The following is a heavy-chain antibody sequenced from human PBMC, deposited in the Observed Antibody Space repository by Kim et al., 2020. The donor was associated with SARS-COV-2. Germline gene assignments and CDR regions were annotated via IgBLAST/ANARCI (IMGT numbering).Heavy chain of an antibody. J-gene: IGHJ6*02. D-gene: IGHD3-10*01. Sequence: RVTISVDTSKNQFSLKLSSVTAADTAVYYCAREDVTMVRGVIYYYYGMDVWGQGTTVTVSS. V-gene: IGHV4-34*01. CDR3: AREDVTMVRGVIYYYYGMDV.